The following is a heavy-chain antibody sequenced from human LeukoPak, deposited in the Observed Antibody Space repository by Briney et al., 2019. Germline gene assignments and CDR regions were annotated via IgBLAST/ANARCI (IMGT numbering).Heavy chain of an antibody. J-gene: IGHJ4*02. V-gene: IGHV3-66*01. CDR2: IYSGGST. Sequence: GGSLRLSCAASEFSVGSNYMTWVRQAPGKGLEWVSLIYSGGSTYYADSVKGRFTISRDNSKNKLYLQMNSLRAEDTAVYYCARGHSGYHNTGGKGTLVTVSS. CDR3: ARGHSGYHNT. CDR1: EFSVGSNY. D-gene: IGHD5-12*01.